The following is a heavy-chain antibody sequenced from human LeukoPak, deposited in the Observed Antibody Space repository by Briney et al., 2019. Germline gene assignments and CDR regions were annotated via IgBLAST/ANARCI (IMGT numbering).Heavy chain of an antibody. CDR3: ARGGTAMDLGDAFDI. V-gene: IGHV3-30-3*01. CDR2: ISYDGSNK. CDR1: GFTFSSYA. D-gene: IGHD5-18*01. Sequence: PGRSLRLSCAASGFTFSSYAMHWVRQAPGKGLEWVAVISYDGSNKYYADSVKGRFTISRDNSKNTLYLQMNSLRAEDTAVYYCARGGTAMDLGDAFDIWGQGTMVTVSS. J-gene: IGHJ3*02.